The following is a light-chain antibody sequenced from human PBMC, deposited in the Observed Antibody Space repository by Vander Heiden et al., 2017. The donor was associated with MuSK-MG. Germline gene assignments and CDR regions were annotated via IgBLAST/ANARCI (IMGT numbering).Light chain of an antibody. CDR3: QQSDSTPPRT. V-gene: IGKV1-39*01. CDR1: QSISSY. Sequence: DIQMTQSPSSLSASVGDRVTITCRASQSISSYLNWYQQKPGKAPKLLIYAASSLQSGVPSRFSGSGYGKDFTLTISSRQPEDFATYYCQQSDSTPPRTFGHGTKVDIK. J-gene: IGKJ3*01. CDR2: AAS.